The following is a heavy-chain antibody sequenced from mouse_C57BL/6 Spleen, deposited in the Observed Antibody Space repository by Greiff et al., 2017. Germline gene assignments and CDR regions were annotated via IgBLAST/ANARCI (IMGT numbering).Heavy chain of an antibody. CDR3: ARLNYYAMDY. J-gene: IGHJ4*01. CDR2: IYPSDSET. Sequence: QVQLQQPGAELVRPGSSVKLSCKASGYTFTSYWMDWVKQRPGQGLEWIGNIYPSDSETHYNQKFKDKATLTVEKSSSTAYMQLSSLTSEDSAVYYCARLNYYAMDYWGQGTSVTVSS. CDR1: GYTFTSYW. V-gene: IGHV1-61*01.